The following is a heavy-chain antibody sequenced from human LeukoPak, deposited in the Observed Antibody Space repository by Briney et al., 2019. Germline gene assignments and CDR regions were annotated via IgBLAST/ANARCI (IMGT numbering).Heavy chain of an antibody. V-gene: IGHV3-23*01. J-gene: IGHJ4*02. D-gene: IGHD6-19*01. CDR1: GFTFSSYA. CDR2: ITGSGGTT. CDR3: ANQPRNGIAVAGPG. Sequence: TGGSLRLSCAPSGFTFSSYAMSWVRQAPGRGLEWVSAITGSGGTTYYADSVKGRFTISRDNSKNTLYLQMNSLRAEDTALYYCANQPRNGIAVAGPGRGQGTLVTVSS.